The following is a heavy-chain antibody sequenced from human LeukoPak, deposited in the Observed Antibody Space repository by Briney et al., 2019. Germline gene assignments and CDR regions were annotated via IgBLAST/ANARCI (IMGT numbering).Heavy chain of an antibody. D-gene: IGHD5-12*01. CDR3: ARGLRGYSGYTRYY. J-gene: IGHJ4*02. CDR1: GFTFSSYA. CDR2: ISYDGSNK. V-gene: IGHV3-30*04. Sequence: GGSLRLSCAASGFTFSSYAMHWVRQAPGKGLEGVAVISYDGSNKYYADSVKGRFTISRDNSKNTLYLQMNSLRAEDTAVYYCARGLRGYSGYTRYYWGQGTLVTVSS.